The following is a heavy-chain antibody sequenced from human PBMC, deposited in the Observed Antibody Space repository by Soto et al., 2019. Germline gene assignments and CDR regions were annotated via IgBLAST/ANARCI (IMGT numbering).Heavy chain of an antibody. D-gene: IGHD3-9*01. Sequence: QVQLVESGGGVVQPGRSLRLSCAASGFTFSSYGMHWVRQAPGKGLEWVAVIWYDGSNKYYADSVKGRFTISRDNSKSTLYLQMNSLRAEDTAVYCCAREMGYYDILTGYYTYYYYGMDVWGQGTTVTVSS. CDR2: IWYDGSNK. J-gene: IGHJ6*02. V-gene: IGHV3-33*01. CDR1: GFTFSSYG. CDR3: AREMGYYDILTGYYTYYYYGMDV.